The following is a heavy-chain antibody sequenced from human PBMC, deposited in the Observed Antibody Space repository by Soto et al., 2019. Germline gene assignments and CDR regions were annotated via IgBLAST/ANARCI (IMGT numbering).Heavy chain of an antibody. D-gene: IGHD5-18*01. J-gene: IGHJ4*02. Sequence: GESLKISCKGSGYSFTSYWIGWVRQMPGEGLEWMGIIYPGDSDTRYSPSFQGQVTISADKSISTAYLQWSSLKASDTAMYYCARQDGGAQLWEGDFDYWGQGTLVTVSS. V-gene: IGHV5-51*01. CDR2: IYPGDSDT. CDR1: GYSFTSYW. CDR3: ARQDGGAQLWEGDFDY.